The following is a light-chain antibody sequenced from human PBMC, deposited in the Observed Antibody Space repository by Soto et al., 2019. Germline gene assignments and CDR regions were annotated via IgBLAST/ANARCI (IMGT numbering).Light chain of an antibody. Sequence: QSVLTQPPSTSVTPGQRVTISCSGSSSNIGSHTINWYQQLPGAAPKLLIYRNNQRPSGVPDRFSGSKSGTSASLAITGLQSEDEADYYCAAWDDSLNGRVFGTGTKLTVL. J-gene: IGLJ1*01. CDR2: RNN. CDR3: AAWDDSLNGRV. V-gene: IGLV1-44*01. CDR1: SSNIGSHT.